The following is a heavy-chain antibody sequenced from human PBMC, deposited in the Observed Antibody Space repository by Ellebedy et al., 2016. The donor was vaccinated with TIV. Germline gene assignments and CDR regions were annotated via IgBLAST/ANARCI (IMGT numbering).Heavy chain of an antibody. CDR2: VDDRGNT. CDR1: GDSITSYY. D-gene: IGHD6-19*01. V-gene: IGHV4-59*01. Sequence: MPSETLSLTCTVSGDSITSYYWSWVRQPPGRGLEWIGDVDDRGNTNYNPSLKSRVTLSVDTSRTRFSLRLSSVTTADTAVYSCARERRDSSGWYFDYWGQGTRITVSS. CDR3: ARERRDSSGWYFDY. J-gene: IGHJ4*02.